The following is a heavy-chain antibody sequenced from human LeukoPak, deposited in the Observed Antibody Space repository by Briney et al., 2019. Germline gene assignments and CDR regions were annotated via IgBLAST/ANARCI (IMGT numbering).Heavy chain of an antibody. V-gene: IGHV3-23*01. J-gene: IGHJ4*02. CDR2: ISGSGGST. CDR3: AKDLSSSWKSYYFDY. Sequence: GGSLRLSCAASGFTFSSYAMSWVRQAPGKWLEWVSAISGSGGSTYYADSVKGRFTISRDNSKNTLYLQMNSLRAEDTAVYYCAKDLSSSWKSYYFDYWGQGTLVTVSS. CDR1: GFTFSSYA. D-gene: IGHD6-13*01.